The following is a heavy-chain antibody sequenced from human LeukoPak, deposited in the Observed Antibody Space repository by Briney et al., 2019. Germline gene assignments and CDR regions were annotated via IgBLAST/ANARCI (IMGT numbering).Heavy chain of an antibody. V-gene: IGHV3-11*06. CDR3: ARGNDGAVAVSDY. Sequence: VGSLRLSCAASGFTFSDYYMSWIRQAPGKGLEWVSYISSSSSYTNYADSVKGRFTISRDNAKNSLYLQMNSLRAEDTAVYYCARGNDGAVAVSDYWGQGTLVTVSS. CDR2: ISSSSSYT. D-gene: IGHD6-19*01. CDR1: GFTFSDYY. J-gene: IGHJ4*02.